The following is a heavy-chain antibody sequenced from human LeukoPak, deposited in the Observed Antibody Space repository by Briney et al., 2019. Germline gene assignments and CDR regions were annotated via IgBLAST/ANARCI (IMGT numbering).Heavy chain of an antibody. V-gene: IGHV3-7*01. J-gene: IGHJ4*02. CDR2: INQDGSEK. Sequence: GGSLRLSCAASGFTSSGYWMNWVRRIPGKGLEWVAIINQDGSEKYFLDSVKGRFTISRDNAKNSLYLQMNSLRAEDTGLYYCARDPSRRYTYGYGDSWGQGTLVTVSS. CDR3: ARDPSRRYTYGYGDS. CDR1: GFTSSGYW. D-gene: IGHD5-18*01.